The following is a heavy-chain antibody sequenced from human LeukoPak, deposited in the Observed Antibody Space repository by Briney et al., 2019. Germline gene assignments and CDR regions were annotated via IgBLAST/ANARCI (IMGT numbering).Heavy chain of an antibody. V-gene: IGHV4-39*01. CDR1: GGSISSSSYY. D-gene: IGHD1-26*01. Sequence: PSETLSLTCTVSGGSISSSSYYWGWIRQPPGKGLEWIGSIYYSGSTYYNPSLKSRVTISVDTSKNQFSLKLSSVTAADTAVYYCARRHLRERPFDYWGQGTLVIVSS. J-gene: IGHJ4*02. CDR3: ARRHLRERPFDY. CDR2: IYYSGST.